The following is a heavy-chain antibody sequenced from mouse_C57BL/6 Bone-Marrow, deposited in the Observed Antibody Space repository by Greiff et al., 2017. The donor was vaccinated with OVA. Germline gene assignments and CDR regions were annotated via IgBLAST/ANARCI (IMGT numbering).Heavy chain of an antibody. D-gene: IGHD2-5*01. V-gene: IGHV1-50*01. Sequence: VQLQQSGAELAKPGASVKLSCKASGYTFTSYWMQWVKQRPGQGLEWIGEIDPSDSYTNYNQKFKGKATLTVDTSSSTAYMQLSSLTSEDSAVYYCARAYYSIYYAMDYWGQGTSVTVSS. J-gene: IGHJ4*01. CDR1: GYTFTSYW. CDR3: ARAYYSIYYAMDY. CDR2: IDPSDSYT.